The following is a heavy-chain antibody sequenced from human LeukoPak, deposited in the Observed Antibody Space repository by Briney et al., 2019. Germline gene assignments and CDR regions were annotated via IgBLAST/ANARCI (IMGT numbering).Heavy chain of an antibody. CDR3: ARQFYESRSPHAKYFQQ. Sequence: PSETLSLTCSVSGGSISSSSYYWGWIRQAPGRGREWIVNIDYSVSTYYSPSLKSRVTISVDTSKNQFPLKLNSVAAADRAVYYCARQFYESRSPHAKYFQQWGQGTLVTVSS. CDR1: GGSISSSSYY. V-gene: IGHV4-39*01. J-gene: IGHJ1*01. D-gene: IGHD3-22*01. CDR2: IDYSVST.